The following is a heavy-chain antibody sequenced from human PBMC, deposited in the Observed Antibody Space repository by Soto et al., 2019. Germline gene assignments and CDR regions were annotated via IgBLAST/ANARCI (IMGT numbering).Heavy chain of an antibody. CDR3: ARRYYGGNYWYFDL. J-gene: IGHJ2*01. V-gene: IGHV4-59*08. CDR2: IHYSGST. D-gene: IGHD4-17*01. CDR1: GGSISTYY. Sequence: QVQLQESGPGLVKPSETLSLTCTVSGGSISTYYWSWIRQSPGKGLEWIGYIHYSGSTNYNPSLKGRVTMSIEPSKNQFSLKLSSVPAADTAVYYCARRYYGGNYWYFDLWGRGTLVTVSS.